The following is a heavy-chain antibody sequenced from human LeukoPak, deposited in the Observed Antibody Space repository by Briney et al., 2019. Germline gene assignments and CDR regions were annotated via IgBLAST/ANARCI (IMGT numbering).Heavy chain of an antibody. J-gene: IGHJ4*02. CDR3: AREGYYGSGSPPSLYFDY. CDR2: TSSDLNVK. D-gene: IGHD3-10*01. CDR1: GFPFRNYV. Sequence: GGSLRLSCAASGFPFRNYVIHWVRPAPGKGLEWVAVTSSDLNVKLYADSVKGRFTISRDNSRSTLYLQMNSLRPEDTAIYYCAREGYYGSGSPPSLYFDYWGQGTLVTVSS. V-gene: IGHV3-30-3*01.